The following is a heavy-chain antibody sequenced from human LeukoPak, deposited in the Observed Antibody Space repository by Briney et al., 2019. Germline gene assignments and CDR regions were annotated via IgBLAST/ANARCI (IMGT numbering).Heavy chain of an antibody. CDR2: ISDRGGST. J-gene: IGHJ4*02. Sequence: AGGSLRLSCAASGFTFSSYAMSWVRQAPGKWLEWVSTISDRGGSTYYADSVKGRFTISRDNSKNTLYLQMNSLRAEDTAVYYCAKANSITIFGVISPVDYWGQGTLVTVSS. D-gene: IGHD3-3*01. CDR1: GFTFSSYA. V-gene: IGHV3-23*01. CDR3: AKANSITIFGVISPVDY.